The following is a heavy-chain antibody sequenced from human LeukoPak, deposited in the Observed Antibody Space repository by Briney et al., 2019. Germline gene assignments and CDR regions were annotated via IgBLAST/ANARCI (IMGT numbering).Heavy chain of an antibody. Sequence: PGGSLRLSCAASGFTFSNYGMHWVRQAPGKGLEWVSGISGSGGSTYYADSVKGRFTISRDNSKNTLYLQMNSLRAEDTAVYYCAKPAYCSGGSCYSIGYFDYWGQGTLVTVSS. CDR2: ISGSGGST. CDR3: AKPAYCSGGSCYSIGYFDY. J-gene: IGHJ4*02. D-gene: IGHD2-15*01. CDR1: GFTFSNYG. V-gene: IGHV3-23*01.